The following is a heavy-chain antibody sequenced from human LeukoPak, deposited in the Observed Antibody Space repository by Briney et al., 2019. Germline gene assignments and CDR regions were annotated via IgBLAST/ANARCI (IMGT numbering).Heavy chain of an antibody. V-gene: IGHV3-43*02. CDR1: GFTFSSYS. CDR3: AKKGGGVRLSYYDILTVYSPYYFNY. CDR2: ISGDGGST. J-gene: IGHJ4*02. Sequence: GGSLRLSCAASGFTFSSYSMHWVRQAPGKGLEWVSLISGDGGSTYYADSVKGRFTISRDNSKNCLYLRMNSLRTEDTALYYCAKKGGGVRLSYYDILTVYSPYYFNYWAREPWSPSPQ. D-gene: IGHD3-9*01.